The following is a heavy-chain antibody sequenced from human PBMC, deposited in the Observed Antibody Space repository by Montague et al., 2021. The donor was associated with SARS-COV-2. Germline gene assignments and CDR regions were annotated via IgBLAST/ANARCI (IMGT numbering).Heavy chain of an antibody. J-gene: IGHJ4*02. CDR1: GFTFSNYY. CDR3: AKDAKAFDY. CDR2: ICDIGCNK. V-gene: IGHV3-11*01. Sequence: SLRLSCAASGFTFSNYYMPWIRQAPGKGLEWVSYICDIGCNKYYADSVKGRFTISRDNAKNSLYLQMNSLRAADTAMYYCAKDAKAFDYWGQGTLVTVSS.